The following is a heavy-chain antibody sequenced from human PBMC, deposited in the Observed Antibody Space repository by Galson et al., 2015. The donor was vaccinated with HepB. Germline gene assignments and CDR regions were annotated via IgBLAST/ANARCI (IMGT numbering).Heavy chain of an antibody. CDR3: ARGVEVETYYYYYGMDV. Sequence: SVKVSCKASGGTFSSYAISWVRQAPGQGLEWMGGIIPIFGTANYAQKFQGRVTITADKSTSTAYMELSSLRSEDTAVYYCARGVEVETYYYYYGMDVWGQGTTVTVSS. CDR1: GGTFSSYA. CDR2: IIPIFGTA. D-gene: IGHD2-15*01. J-gene: IGHJ6*02. V-gene: IGHV1-69*06.